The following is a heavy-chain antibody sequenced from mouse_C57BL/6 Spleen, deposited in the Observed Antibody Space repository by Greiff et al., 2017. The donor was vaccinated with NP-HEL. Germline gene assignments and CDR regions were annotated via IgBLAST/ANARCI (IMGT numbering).Heavy chain of an antibody. D-gene: IGHD1-1*01. V-gene: IGHV1-26*01. CDR3: ARWNSHYYGSSYSWYFDV. J-gene: IGHJ1*03. CDR1: GYTFTDYY. CDR2: INPNNGGT. Sequence: VQLQQSGPELVKPGASVKISCKASGYTFTDYYMNWVKQSHGKSLEWIGDINPNNGGTSYNQKFKGKATLTVDKSSSTAYMELRSLTSEDSAVYYWARWNSHYYGSSYSWYFDVWGTGTTVTVSS.